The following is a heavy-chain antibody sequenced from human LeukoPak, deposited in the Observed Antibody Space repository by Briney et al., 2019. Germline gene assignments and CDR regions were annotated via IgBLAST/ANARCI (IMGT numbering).Heavy chain of an antibody. CDR2: INPNSGGT. Sequence: ASVKVSCKASGYTFTGYYMHWVRQAPGQGLEWMGWINPNSGGTNYAQKFQGRVTMTRDTSISTAYMELSRLRSDNTAVYYCAVGLSMVRGVINDYWGQGTLVTVSS. D-gene: IGHD3-10*01. J-gene: IGHJ4*02. V-gene: IGHV1-2*02. CDR1: GYTFTGYY. CDR3: AVGLSMVRGVINDY.